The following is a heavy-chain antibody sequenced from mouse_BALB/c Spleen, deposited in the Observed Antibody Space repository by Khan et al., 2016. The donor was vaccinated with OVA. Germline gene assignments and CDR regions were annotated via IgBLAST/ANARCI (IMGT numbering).Heavy chain of an antibody. V-gene: IGHV3-2*02. J-gene: IGHJ2*01. CDR2: ISYSGST. Sequence: EVQLQESGPGLVKPSQSLSLTCTVTGYSITSDYAWNWIRQFPGNKLELMGYISYSGSTSYNPSLTSRISITRDTSKNQFFLQLNAVTTEDTAAYYCARSVMANWGQGTTLTVSS. CDR3: ARSVMAN. CDR1: GYSITSDYA. D-gene: IGHD1-1*02.